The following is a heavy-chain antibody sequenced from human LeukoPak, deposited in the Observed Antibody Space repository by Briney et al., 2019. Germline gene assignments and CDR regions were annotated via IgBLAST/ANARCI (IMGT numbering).Heavy chain of an antibody. CDR2: ISSSSSYI. Sequence: TGGSLRLSCAASGFTFSSYSMNWVRQAPGKGLEWVSSISSSSSYIYYADSVKGRFTISRDNAKNSLYLQMNSLRAEDTAVYYCARGGERAYYLDYWGQGTLVTVSS. V-gene: IGHV3-21*01. J-gene: IGHJ4*02. CDR3: ARGGERAYYLDY. D-gene: IGHD1-1*01. CDR1: GFTFSSYS.